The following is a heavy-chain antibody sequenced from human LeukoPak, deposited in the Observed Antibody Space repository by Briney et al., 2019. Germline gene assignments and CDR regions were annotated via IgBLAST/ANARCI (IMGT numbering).Heavy chain of an antibody. D-gene: IGHD2-21*01. V-gene: IGHV4-59*08. CDR2: IYYRGST. CDR3: ARHGAIPEY. Sequence: SETLSLTCSVSGGSMGTYYWTWVRQPPGKGLEWIGYIYYRGSTNCNPSLKSRVTISEDTAKSQFSLKLTSVTAADTAVYYCARHGAIPEYWGQGSLVIVSS. J-gene: IGHJ4*02. CDR1: GGSMGTYY.